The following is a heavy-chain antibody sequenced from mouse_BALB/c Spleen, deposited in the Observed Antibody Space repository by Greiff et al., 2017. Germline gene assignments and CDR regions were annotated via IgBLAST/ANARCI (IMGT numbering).Heavy chain of an antibody. D-gene: IGHD2-1*01. CDR3: TRQLLWYPYAMDY. V-gene: IGHV1S81*02. CDR1: GYTFTSYY. CDR2: INPSNGGT. J-gene: IGHJ4*01. Sequence: VKLMESGAELVKPGASVKLSCKASGYTFTSYYMYWVKQRPGQGLEWIGEINPSNGGTNFNEKFKSKATLTVDKSSSTAYMQLSSLTSEDSAVYYCTRQLLWYPYAMDYWGQGTSVTVSS.